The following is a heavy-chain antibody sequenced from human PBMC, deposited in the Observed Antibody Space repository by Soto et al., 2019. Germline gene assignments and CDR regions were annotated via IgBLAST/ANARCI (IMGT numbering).Heavy chain of an antibody. J-gene: IGHJ4*02. V-gene: IGHV4-59*01. CDR3: ALRSMAVVPEY. D-gene: IGHD3-22*01. CDR2: LYYGRSA. CDR1: GDSISSYY. Sequence: QVQLQESGPGLVKPSETLSLTCAVSGDSISSYYCMWIRQPPGKGLESIGYLYYGRSANSNPSLTSRVTLSVDTSTNQCSLTLSSMTAADTAVYYCALRSMAVVPEYWGQGTLVTVSS.